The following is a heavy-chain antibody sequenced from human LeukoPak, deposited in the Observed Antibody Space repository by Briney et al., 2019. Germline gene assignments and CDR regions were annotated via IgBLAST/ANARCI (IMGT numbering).Heavy chain of an antibody. CDR1: GFRFSDYG. Sequence: GGSLRLSCAASGFRFSDYGMHWVRQAPGKGLEWLAVIWFDGSDKYYADSVEGRFTISRGNARNLLFLQMNGLRAEDTAVYYCARGRSITLLRGVAMSDGFDIWGQGAMVAVSS. CDR2: IWFDGSDK. CDR3: ARGRSITLLRGVAMSDGFDI. V-gene: IGHV3-33*01. J-gene: IGHJ3*02. D-gene: IGHD3-10*01.